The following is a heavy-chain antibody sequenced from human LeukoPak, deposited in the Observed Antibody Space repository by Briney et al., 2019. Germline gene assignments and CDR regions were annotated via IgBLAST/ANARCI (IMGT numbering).Heavy chain of an antibody. V-gene: IGHV4-34*01. CDR3: ARRPYNTYYYVSGSYYND. Sequence: SETLSLTCTVSGGSIRIGDYYWTWIRQPPGKGLEWIGETNQNGNTNYNPSLKSRVTLSVDKSKRQFSLNLSSVTAADRAVYYCARRPYNTYYYVSGSYYNDWGQGTLVTVSS. D-gene: IGHD3-10*01. CDR1: GGSIRIGDYY. CDR2: TNQNGNT. J-gene: IGHJ4*02.